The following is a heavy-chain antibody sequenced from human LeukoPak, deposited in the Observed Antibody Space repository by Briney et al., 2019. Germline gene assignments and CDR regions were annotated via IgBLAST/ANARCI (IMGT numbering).Heavy chain of an antibody. J-gene: IGHJ4*02. CDR2: VNQDGSEK. CDR1: GFTFTAYW. V-gene: IGHV3-7*02. Sequence: RGSLRLSCAASGFTFTAYWMSWVRQAPGKGLEWVANVNQDGSEKNYVDSVKGRFTISRDNAKNSLFLQMNSLRAEDTAVYYCARAPGGRWSDYWGQGTLVTVSS. D-gene: IGHD2-15*01. CDR3: ARAPGGRWSDY.